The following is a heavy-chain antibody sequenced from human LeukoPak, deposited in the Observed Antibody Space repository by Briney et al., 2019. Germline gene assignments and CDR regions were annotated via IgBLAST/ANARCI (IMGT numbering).Heavy chain of an antibody. CDR3: ARGTGIAAAGTYWFDP. Sequence: PGGSLRLSCAASGFTFSSYSMTWVRQAPGKGLEWVSSISSSSSYIYYADSVKGRFTISRDNAKNSLYLQMNSLRAEDTAVYYCARGTGIAAAGTYWFDPWGQGTLVTVSS. V-gene: IGHV3-21*01. CDR2: ISSSSSYI. CDR1: GFTFSSYS. J-gene: IGHJ5*02. D-gene: IGHD6-13*01.